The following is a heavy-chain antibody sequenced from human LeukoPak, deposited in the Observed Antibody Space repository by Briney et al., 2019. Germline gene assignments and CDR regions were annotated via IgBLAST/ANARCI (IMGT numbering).Heavy chain of an antibody. CDR2: IYYSGCT. D-gene: IGHD6-13*01. CDR1: GVSISSYY. J-gene: IGHJ4*02. V-gene: IGHV4-59*01. Sequence: SETLSLTCTVSGVSISSYYWSWIRQPPGKGLEWIGYIYYSGCTNYNPSLKSRVTISVDTSKNQFSLKLSSVTAADTAVYYCARVGAAAGTLAFDYWGQGTLVTVSS. CDR3: ARVGAAAGTLAFDY.